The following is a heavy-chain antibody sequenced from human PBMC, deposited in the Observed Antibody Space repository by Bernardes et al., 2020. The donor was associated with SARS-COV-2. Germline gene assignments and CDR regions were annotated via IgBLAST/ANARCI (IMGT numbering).Heavy chain of an antibody. CDR2: ISYDGSNK. CDR3: AKDQVGDYYDSSGLDWYFDL. D-gene: IGHD3-22*01. V-gene: IGHV3-30*18. Sequence: GSLRLSCAASGFPFSSYGMHWVRQAPGKGLEWVAVISYDGSNKYYADSVKGRFTISRDNSKNTLYLQMNSLRAEDTAVYYCAKDQVGDYYDSSGLDWYFDLWGRGTLVTVSS. J-gene: IGHJ2*01. CDR1: GFPFSSYG.